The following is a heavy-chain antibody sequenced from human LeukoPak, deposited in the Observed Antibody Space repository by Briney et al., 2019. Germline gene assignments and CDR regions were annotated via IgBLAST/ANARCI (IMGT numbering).Heavy chain of an antibody. V-gene: IGHV4-59*12. CDR2: IYYSGST. CDR3: ARERDCSGGSCNADY. D-gene: IGHD2-15*01. Sequence: PSETLSLTCTVSGDSISSYYWSWIRQPPGKGLEWIGYIYYSGSTNYNPSLKSRVTISVDTSKNQFSLKLNSVTAADTGVYYCARERDCSGGSCNADYWGQGTLVTVSS. J-gene: IGHJ4*02. CDR1: GDSISSYY.